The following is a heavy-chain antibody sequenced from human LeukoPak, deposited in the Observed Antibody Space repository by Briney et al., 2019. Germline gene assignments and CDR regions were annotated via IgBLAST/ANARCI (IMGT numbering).Heavy chain of an antibody. V-gene: IGHV4-59*12. D-gene: IGHD2-2*01. CDR2: IYYSGST. CDR3: ASNGGYCSSTSCYQLDY. J-gene: IGHJ4*02. Sequence: PSETLSLTCTVSGGSISSYYWSWIRQPPGKGLEWIGYIYYSGSTNYNPSLKSRVTISVDRSKNQFSLKLSSVTAADTAVYYCASNGGYCSSTSCYQLDYWGQGTLVTVSS. CDR1: GGSISSYY.